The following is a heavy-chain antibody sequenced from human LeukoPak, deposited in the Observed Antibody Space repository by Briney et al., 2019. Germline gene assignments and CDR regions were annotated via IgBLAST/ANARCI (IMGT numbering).Heavy chain of an antibody. CDR3: ARSPCRDVYNLVDY. D-gene: IGHD5-24*01. Sequence: ASVKVSCKASGYTFTGYYMHWVRQAPGQGLEWMGWINPNSGGTNYAQKFQGRVTMTRDTSISTAYMELSRLRSDDTAVYYCARSPCRDVYNLVDYWGQGTLVTVSS. CDR2: INPNSGGT. CDR1: GYTFTGYY. J-gene: IGHJ4*02. V-gene: IGHV1-2*02.